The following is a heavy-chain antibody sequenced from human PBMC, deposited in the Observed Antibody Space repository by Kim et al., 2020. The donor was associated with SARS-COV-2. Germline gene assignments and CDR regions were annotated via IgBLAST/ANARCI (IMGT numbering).Heavy chain of an antibody. J-gene: IGHJ4*02. CDR2: INPSGGST. V-gene: IGHV1-46*01. D-gene: IGHD3-22*01. Sequence: ASVKVSCKASGYTFTSYYMHWVRQAPGQGLEWMGIINPSGGSTSYAQKFQGRVTMTRDTSTSTVYMELSSLRSEDTAVYYCARDAGYYDSSGYGGYFDYWGQGTLVTVSS. CDR1: GYTFTSYY. CDR3: ARDAGYYDSSGYGGYFDY.